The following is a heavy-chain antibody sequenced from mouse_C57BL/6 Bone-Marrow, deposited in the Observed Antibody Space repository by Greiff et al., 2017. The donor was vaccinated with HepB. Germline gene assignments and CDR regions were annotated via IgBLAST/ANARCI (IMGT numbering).Heavy chain of an antibody. CDR3: TRGPHITTVVAPYYFDY. V-gene: IGHV5-9-1*02. CDR1: GFTFSSYA. CDR2: ISSGGDYI. J-gene: IGHJ2*01. D-gene: IGHD1-1*01. Sequence: EVKLMESGEGLVKPGGSLKLSCAASGFTFSSYAMSWVRQTPEKRLEWVAYISSGGDYIYYADTVKGRFTISRDNARNTLYLQMSSLKSEDTAMYYCTRGPHITTVVAPYYFDYWGQGTTLTVSS.